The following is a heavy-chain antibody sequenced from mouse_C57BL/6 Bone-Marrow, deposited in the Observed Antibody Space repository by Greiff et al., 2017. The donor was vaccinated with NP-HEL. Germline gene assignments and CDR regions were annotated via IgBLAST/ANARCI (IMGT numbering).Heavy chain of an antibody. CDR2: IDPENGDT. CDR1: GFNIKDDY. J-gene: IGHJ2*01. CDR3: TTTCGGY. V-gene: IGHV14-4*01. Sequence: VQLKQSGAELVRPGASVKLSCTASGFNIKDDYMHWVKQRPEQGLEWIGWIDPENGDTEYASKFQGKATITADTSSNTAYLQLSSLTSEDTAVYYCTTTCGGYWGQGTTLTVSS.